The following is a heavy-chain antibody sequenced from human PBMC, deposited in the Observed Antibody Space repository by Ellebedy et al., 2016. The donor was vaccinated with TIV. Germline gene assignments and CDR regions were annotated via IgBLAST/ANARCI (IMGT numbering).Heavy chain of an antibody. J-gene: IGHJ6*02. V-gene: IGHV4-38-2*02. CDR3: ARTDLRYGMDV. CDR1: HYAISGGYY. D-gene: IGHD3/OR15-3a*01. CDR2: IYHSGST. Sequence: GSLRLSXSVSHYAISGGYYWGWIRQPPGRGLEWIANIYHSGSTYYNPSLRSRVTISADTSKNQLSLKLSSMTAADTAVYYCARTDLRYGMDVWGQGSTVTVSS.